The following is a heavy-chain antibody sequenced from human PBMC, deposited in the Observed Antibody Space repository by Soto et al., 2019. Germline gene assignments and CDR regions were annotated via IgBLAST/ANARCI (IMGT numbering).Heavy chain of an antibody. CDR2: INPSGGST. CDR3: ARDGNRKPEYYYGSGSYSGNWFDP. Sequence: QVQLVQSGAEVKKPGASVKVSCKASGYTFTSYYMHWVRQAPGQGLEWMGIINPSGGSTSYAQKFQGRVTMTRDTSTSTVYMGLSSLRSEDTAVYYCARDGNRKPEYYYGSGSYSGNWFDPWGQGTLVTVSS. D-gene: IGHD3-10*01. J-gene: IGHJ5*02. CDR1: GYTFTSYY. V-gene: IGHV1-46*03.